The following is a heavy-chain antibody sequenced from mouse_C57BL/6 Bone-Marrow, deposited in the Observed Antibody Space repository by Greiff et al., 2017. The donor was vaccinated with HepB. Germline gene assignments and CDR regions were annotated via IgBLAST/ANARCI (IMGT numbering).Heavy chain of an antibody. CDR3: AREDDRLAWFAY. CDR1: GYTFTDYY. V-gene: IGHV1-26*01. CDR2: INPNNGGT. Sequence: EVQLQQSGPELVKPGASVKISCKASGYTFTDYYMNWVKQSHGKSLEWIGDINPNNGGTSYNQKFKGKATLTVDKSSSTAYMELRSLTSEDSAVYYCAREDDRLAWFAYWGQGTLVTVSA. J-gene: IGHJ3*01.